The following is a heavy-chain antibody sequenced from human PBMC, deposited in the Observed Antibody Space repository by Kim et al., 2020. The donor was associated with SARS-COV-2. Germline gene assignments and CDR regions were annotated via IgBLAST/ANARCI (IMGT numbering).Heavy chain of an antibody. CDR1: GFTFSGSA. CDR2: IRSKANSYAT. Sequence: GGSLRLSCAASGFTFSGSAMHWVRQASGKGLEWVGRIRSKANSYATAYAASVKGRITISRDDSKNTAYLQMNSLKTEDTAVYYCTSLYYYGSGSYLPLDYWGQGTLVTVAS. V-gene: IGHV3-73*01. J-gene: IGHJ4*02. CDR3: TSLYYYGSGSYLPLDY. D-gene: IGHD3-10*01.